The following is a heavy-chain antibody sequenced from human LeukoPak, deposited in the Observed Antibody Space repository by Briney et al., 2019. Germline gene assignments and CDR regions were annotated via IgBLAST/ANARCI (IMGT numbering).Heavy chain of an antibody. D-gene: IGHD2-8*02. CDR3: AKDGSWSCTD. CDR1: GFTFSSYA. V-gene: IGHV3-30*02. Sequence: QSGGSLRLSCAASGFTFSSYAMHWVRQGPGKGLEWVAYIAHHGSNKYYADSVKGRFTISRDNSKRTLYLQMNNLRADDTAVYYCAKDGSWSCTDWGQGALVTVSS. J-gene: IGHJ4*02. CDR2: IAHHGSNK.